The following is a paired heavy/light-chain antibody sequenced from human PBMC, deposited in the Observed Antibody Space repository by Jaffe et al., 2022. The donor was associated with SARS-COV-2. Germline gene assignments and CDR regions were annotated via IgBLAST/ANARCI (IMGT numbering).Light chain of an antibody. V-gene: IGKV1-39*01. J-gene: IGKJ2*03. CDR2: AAS. Sequence: DIQMTQSPSSLSASVGDRVTITCRASQSISAYLSWYQQKPGKAPKLLIYAASSLQSGVPSRFSGSGFGTDFSLTITNLQPEDYATYHCQQSYSSPYSFGQGTKLEI. CDR3: QQSYSSPYS. CDR1: QSISAY.
Heavy chain of an antibody. CDR1: GGSISSGTYY. CDR3: AGLDGGLAATDQALDP. J-gene: IGHJ5*02. CDR2: IFISGST. V-gene: IGHV4-61*02. Sequence: QVQLQESGPGLVKPSQTLSLTCTVSGGSISSGTYYWSWIRQPAGKRLEWIGRIFISGSTNYNPSLKSRVTISVDRSKNQFSLKLSSVTAADTAVYYCAGLDGGLAATDQALDPWGQGTLVTVSS. D-gene: IGHD2-15*01.